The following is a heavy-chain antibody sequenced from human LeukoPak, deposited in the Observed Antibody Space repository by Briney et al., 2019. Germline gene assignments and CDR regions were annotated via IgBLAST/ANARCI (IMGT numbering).Heavy chain of an antibody. V-gene: IGHV3-21*05. CDR1: ASGVAFSSHS. Sequence: GGSLGLSCAASASGVAFSSHSMNWVRQAPGKGLEWISYIHSSGNYIFYAASVKGRFAVSRDNARNSLFLQMNNLRAEDTAIYYCAREYNSRATFDYWGQGTLVSVSS. CDR3: AREYNSRATFDY. J-gene: IGHJ4*02. CDR2: IHSSGNYI. D-gene: IGHD1-20*01.